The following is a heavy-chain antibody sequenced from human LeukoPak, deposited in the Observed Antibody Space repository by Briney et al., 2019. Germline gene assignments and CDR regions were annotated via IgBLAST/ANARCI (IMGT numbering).Heavy chain of an antibody. CDR2: ISRNSYNI. CDR1: GFSFDDYA. CDR3: ASPALYCGGDCPPDY. D-gene: IGHD2-21*02. Sequence: GGSLRLSCEASGFSFDDYAMHWVRQAPGKGLEWVAGISRNSYNIAYGDSVKGRFTISRDSAKNSLYLQMNSLRAEDTAVYYCASPALYCGGDCPPDYWGQGTLVTVSS. J-gene: IGHJ4*02. V-gene: IGHV3-9*01.